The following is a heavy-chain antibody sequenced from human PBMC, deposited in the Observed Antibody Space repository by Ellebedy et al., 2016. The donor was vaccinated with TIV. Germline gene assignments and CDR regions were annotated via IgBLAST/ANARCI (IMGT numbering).Heavy chain of an antibody. CDR3: AKDRDFGDYTFDS. D-gene: IGHD4-17*01. Sequence: GESLKISCAASRFIFSDYAMTWIRQAPAKGLEWVATISPSGRTSSHADSVAGRFSISRDNSKNTLYLQMNSLTVGDTAMYFCAKDRDFGDYTFDSWGQGTLVSVSS. CDR1: RFIFSDYA. CDR2: ISPSGRTS. V-gene: IGHV3-23*01. J-gene: IGHJ4*02.